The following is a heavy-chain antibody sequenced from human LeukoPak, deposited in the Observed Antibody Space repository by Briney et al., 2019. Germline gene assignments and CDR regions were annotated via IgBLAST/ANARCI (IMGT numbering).Heavy chain of an antibody. V-gene: IGHV3-74*01. J-gene: IGHJ4*02. CDR1: RFTFSSYS. CDR3: AKDHVWNSLDS. CDR2: INTDGSDT. Sequence: GGSLRLSCAASRFTFSSYSMNWVRQAPGKGLVWVARINTDGSDTAYADSVKGRFTISRDNAKNTLYLQMHSLKNDDTAVYYCAKDHVWNSLDSWGQGTPVTVSS. D-gene: IGHD1-7*01.